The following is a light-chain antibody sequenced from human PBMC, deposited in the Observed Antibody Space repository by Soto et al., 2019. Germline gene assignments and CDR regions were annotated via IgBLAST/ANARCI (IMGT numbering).Light chain of an antibody. Sequence: QSALTQPASVSGSPGQSITISCTGTSSDVGGYNYVSWYQQHPGKAPKLIIYEVTNRPSGISNRFSGSKSGNTASLIISGLQDEDEAEYYCSSYSSSSTPWVFGGGTTVTVL. J-gene: IGLJ3*02. CDR1: SSDVGGYNY. CDR2: EVT. V-gene: IGLV2-14*01. CDR3: SSYSSSSTPWV.